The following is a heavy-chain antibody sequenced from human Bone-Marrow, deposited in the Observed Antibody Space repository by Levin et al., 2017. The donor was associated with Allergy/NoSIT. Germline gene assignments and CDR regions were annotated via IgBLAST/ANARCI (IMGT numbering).Heavy chain of an antibody. V-gene: IGHV3-7*04. CDR3: ARGRIYFDF. CDR2: IKEDGSEK. J-gene: IGHJ4*02. CDR1: GFTFSNSW. Sequence: GESLKISCAASGFTFSNSWMTWVRQAPGKGLEWVANIKEDGSEKYYVDSVKGRFTISRDNAKNSLYLQMNSLRAEDTAVYYCARGRIYFDFWGQGTPVTVSS.